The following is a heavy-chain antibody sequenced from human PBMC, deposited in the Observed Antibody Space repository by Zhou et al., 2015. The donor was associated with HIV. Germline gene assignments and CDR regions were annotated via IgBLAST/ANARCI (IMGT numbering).Heavy chain of an antibody. CDR3: ARPKHAMTTVTTIRAEVNYYGMDV. CDR1: GGTFSSYA. J-gene: IGHJ6*02. Sequence: QVQLVQSGAEVKKPGSSVKVSCKASGGTFSSYAISWVRQAPGQGLEWMGGIIPIFGTANYAQKFQGRVTITADESTSTAYMELSSLRSEDTAVYYCARPKHAMTTVTTIRAEVNYYGMDVWGQGTTVTVSS. D-gene: IGHD4-17*01. CDR2: IIPIFGTA. V-gene: IGHV1-69*01.